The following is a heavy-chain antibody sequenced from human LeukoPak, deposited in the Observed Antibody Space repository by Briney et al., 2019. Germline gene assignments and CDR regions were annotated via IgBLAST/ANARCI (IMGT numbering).Heavy chain of an antibody. CDR1: GGSISIGGYF. J-gene: IGHJ4*02. D-gene: IGHD7-27*01. CDR3: ARGSPNWGFLDH. Sequence: PSQTLALTCTVSGGSISIGGYFWSWIRQLPGKGLEWIGYIYYSESTYYNPSLQSRLTISVDTSKNQCSLKLRSVSAADTAVYYCARGSPNWGFLDHWGRGALVTVSS. V-gene: IGHV4-31*03. CDR2: IYYSEST.